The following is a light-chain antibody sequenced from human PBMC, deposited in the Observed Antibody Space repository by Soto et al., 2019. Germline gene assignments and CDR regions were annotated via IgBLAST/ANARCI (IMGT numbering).Light chain of an antibody. CDR2: DAS. V-gene: IGKV1-5*01. CDR3: QQYDTYPYT. Sequence: DIQMTQSPSTLSASVGDRVTITCRASPSISRWLAWYQQKPGKAPKLLIYDASSLESGVPSRFSGSESGTEFTLTISSLPPDDFAAYYCQQYDTYPYTFGQGTNLEIK. CDR1: PSISRW. J-gene: IGKJ2*01.